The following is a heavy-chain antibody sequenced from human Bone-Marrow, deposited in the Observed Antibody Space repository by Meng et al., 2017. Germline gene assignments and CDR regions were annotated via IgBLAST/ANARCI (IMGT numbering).Heavy chain of an antibody. CDR3: ARDEDISAAGKLFGDY. Sequence: ASVKVSCKASGYTFPDYWLHWVRRAPGQGLEWMGRINPKSGDTHYAQRFQGRVTMTGDTSISTAYMELSGLRSDDTAMYYCARDEDISAAGKLFGDYCVQRTLVTVSS. V-gene: IGHV1-2*06. CDR1: GYTFPDYW. J-gene: IGHJ4*02. D-gene: IGHD6-13*01. CDR2: INPKSGDT.